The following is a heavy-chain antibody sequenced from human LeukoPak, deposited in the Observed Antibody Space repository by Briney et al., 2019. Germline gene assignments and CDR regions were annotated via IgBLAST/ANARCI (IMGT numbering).Heavy chain of an antibody. CDR1: GGTFSSYA. CDR2: IIPILGIA. CDR3: ASIVGATFGDAFDI. D-gene: IGHD1-26*01. V-gene: IGHV1-69*04. J-gene: IGHJ3*02. Sequence: ASVTVSCKASGGTFSSYAISWVRQAPGQGLEWMGRIIPILGIANYAQKFQGRVTITADKSTSTAYMELSSLRSEDTAVYYCASIVGATFGDAFDIWGQGTMVTVSS.